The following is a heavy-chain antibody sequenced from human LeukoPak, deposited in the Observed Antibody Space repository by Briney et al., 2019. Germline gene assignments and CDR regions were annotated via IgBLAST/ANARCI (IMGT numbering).Heavy chain of an antibody. J-gene: IGHJ6*02. CDR1: GGSISSYY. CDR2: IYYSGST. CDR3: ARSSRGTSDYYGMDA. Sequence: SETLSLTCTVSGGSISSYYWSWIRQPPGKGLEWIGHIYYSGSTNYNPSLKSRVTISVDTSENQFSLKLSSVTAADTAVYYCARSSRGTSDYYGMDAWGQGTTVTVSS. D-gene: IGHD2-15*01. V-gene: IGHV4-59*01.